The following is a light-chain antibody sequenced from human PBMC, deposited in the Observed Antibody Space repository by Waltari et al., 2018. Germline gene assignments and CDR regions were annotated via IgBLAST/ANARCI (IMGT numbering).Light chain of an antibody. CDR1: TGAVTSGHY. V-gene: IGLV7-46*01. J-gene: IGLJ3*02. Sequence: QAVVTQEPSLTVSPGGTVTLTCGSSTGAVTSGHYPYWFQQTPGQVPRTLIYDTSNKPSWTPARFSGSLLGGKAALTLSGAQPEDDAEYYCLLWYSGARWVFGGGTKLSVL. CDR2: DTS. CDR3: LLWYSGARWV.